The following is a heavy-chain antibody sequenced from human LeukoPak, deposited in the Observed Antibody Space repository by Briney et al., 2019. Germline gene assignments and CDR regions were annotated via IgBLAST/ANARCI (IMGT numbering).Heavy chain of an antibody. Sequence: GASVKVSCKASGYTFTDYYIHWVRQAPGQGLEWLGWINPNSGGTNYAQKLQGRVTMTRDTSIRTVYMEVSRLTSDDTAVYYCATKGATTFDHWGQGTLVTVSS. CDR2: INPNSGGT. J-gene: IGHJ4*02. CDR1: GYTFTDYY. D-gene: IGHD1-26*01. CDR3: ATKGATTFDH. V-gene: IGHV1-2*02.